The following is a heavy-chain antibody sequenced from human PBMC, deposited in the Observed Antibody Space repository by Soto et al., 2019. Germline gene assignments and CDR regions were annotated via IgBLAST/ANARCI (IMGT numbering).Heavy chain of an antibody. CDR3: AREVAARPLLDY. CDR1: GDSVSSGSYY. CDR2: IYYSGST. V-gene: IGHV4-61*01. J-gene: IGHJ4*02. D-gene: IGHD6-6*01. Sequence: SETLSLTCTVSGDSVSSGSYYWSWIRQPPGKGLEWIGYIYYSGSTNYNPSLKSRVTISVDTSKNQFSLKLSSVTAADTAVYYCAREVAARPLLDYWGQGTLVTV.